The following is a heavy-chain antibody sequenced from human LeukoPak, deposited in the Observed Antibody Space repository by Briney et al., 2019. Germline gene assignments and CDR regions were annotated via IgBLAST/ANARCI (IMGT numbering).Heavy chain of an antibody. D-gene: IGHD6-19*01. J-gene: IGHJ4*02. CDR3: AGGSGWLIDS. V-gene: IGHV3-7*03. CDR1: GFTFSTYY. CDR2: IKQDGSEK. Sequence: GGSLRLSCAASGFTFSTYYMAWVRQAPGNGLEWVANIKQDGSEKFYVDSVKGRFTISRDNGGNSLYLQMNSLRAEDTAVYYCAGGSGWLIDSWGRGTLVTVSS.